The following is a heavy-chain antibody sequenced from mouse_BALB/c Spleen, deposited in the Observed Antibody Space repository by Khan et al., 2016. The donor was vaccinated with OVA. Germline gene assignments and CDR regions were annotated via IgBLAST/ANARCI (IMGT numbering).Heavy chain of an antibody. D-gene: IGHD1-3*01. CDR1: GFTFSSYA. CDR3: AGHNFGPFAY. V-gene: IGHV5-9-3*01. CDR2: INSDGAYT. Sequence: EVQLVESGGGLVKPGGSLKLSCAASGFTFSSYAVSWVRQTPEKRLEWVATINSDGAYTYYPDSVKGRFTISRDNAMNTLYLQMSSLRSEDTAMYCCAGHNFGPFAYWGQGTLVTVSA. J-gene: IGHJ3*01.